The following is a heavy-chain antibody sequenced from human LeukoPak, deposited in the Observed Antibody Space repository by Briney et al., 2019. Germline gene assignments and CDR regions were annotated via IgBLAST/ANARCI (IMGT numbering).Heavy chain of an antibody. Sequence: PGGSLRLSCAASGFTFSSYWMHWVRQAPGKGLVWVSRINSDGSSTTYADSVKGRLTISRDNAKNTLYLQMNSLRAEDTAVYYCARTLRYFGENWFDPWGQGTLVTVSS. CDR1: GFTFSSYW. D-gene: IGHD3-9*01. CDR2: INSDGSST. CDR3: ARTLRYFGENWFDP. J-gene: IGHJ5*02. V-gene: IGHV3-74*03.